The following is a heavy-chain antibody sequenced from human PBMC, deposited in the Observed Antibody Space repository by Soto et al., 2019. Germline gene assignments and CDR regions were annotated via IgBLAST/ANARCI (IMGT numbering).Heavy chain of an antibody. CDR2: ISYDGSNK. D-gene: IGHD6-19*01. V-gene: IGHV3-30*18. J-gene: IGHJ4*02. CDR3: AKPKGSSGVANYFDY. Sequence: GGSLRLSCAASGFTFSSYGMHWVRQAPGKGLEWVAVISYDGSNKYYADSVKGRFTISRDNSKNTLYLQMNSLRAEDTAVYYCAKPKGSSGVANYFDYWGQGTLVTVSS. CDR1: GFTFSSYG.